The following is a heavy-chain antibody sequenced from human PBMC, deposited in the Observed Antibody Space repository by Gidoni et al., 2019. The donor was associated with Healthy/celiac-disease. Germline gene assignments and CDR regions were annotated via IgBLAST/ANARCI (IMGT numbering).Heavy chain of an antibody. D-gene: IGHD3-3*01. V-gene: IGHV4-39*01. CDR3: ASTPYYDFWSGYFDY. J-gene: IGHJ4*02. Sequence: QLQLQESGPGLVKPSETLSLTCTVSGGSISSSSYYWGWLRQPPGKGLEWIGSIYYSGSTYYNPSLKSRVTISVDTSKNQFSLKLSSVTAADTAVYYCASTPYYDFWSGYFDYWGQGTLVTVSS. CDR2: IYYSGST. CDR1: GGSISSSSYY.